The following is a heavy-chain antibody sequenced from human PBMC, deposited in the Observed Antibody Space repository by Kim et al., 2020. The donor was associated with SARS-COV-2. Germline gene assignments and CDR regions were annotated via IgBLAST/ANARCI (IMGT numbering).Heavy chain of an antibody. D-gene: IGHD1-1*01. CDR3: AKDISPNWNLAIYDY. CDR2: ISGDGGST. CDR1: GFTFDDYA. J-gene: IGHJ4*02. V-gene: IGHV3-43*02. Sequence: GGSLRLSCAASGFTFDDYAMHWVRQAPGKGLEWVSLISGDGGSTYYADSVKGRFTISRDNSKNSLYLQMNSLRTEDTALYYCAKDISPNWNLAIYDYWGQGTLVTVSS.